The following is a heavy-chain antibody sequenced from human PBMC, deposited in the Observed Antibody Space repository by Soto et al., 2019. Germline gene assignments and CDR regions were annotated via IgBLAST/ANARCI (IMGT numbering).Heavy chain of an antibody. Sequence: QVQLQESGPRLVEASQTLSLTCTVSNASITSSGYYWSWVRQPPGKRLEWIGYIYHSGSTFYSPSLQRRLTKSVDTSKNQFSLTLRYLTAADTALYLCARMSGAYYVPDVWGQGTLVTVSS. V-gene: IGHV4-30-4*01. D-gene: IGHD3-10*02. CDR2: IYHSGST. J-gene: IGHJ4*02. CDR1: NASITSSGYY. CDR3: ARMSGAYYVPDV.